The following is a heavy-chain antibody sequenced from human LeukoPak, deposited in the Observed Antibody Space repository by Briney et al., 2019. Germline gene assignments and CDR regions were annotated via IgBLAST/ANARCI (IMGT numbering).Heavy chain of an antibody. CDR2: IRSKAYGGTT. CDR3: TRSGAMDLGYDY. Sequence: GGSLRLSCTAPGFTFGDYVMSWVRQAPGKGLEWVGFIRSKAYGGTTEYAASVKGRFTISRDDSKSIAYLQMNSLKTEDTAVYYCTRSGAMDLGYDYWGQGTLVTVSS. D-gene: IGHD5-18*01. V-gene: IGHV3-49*04. J-gene: IGHJ4*02. CDR1: GFTFGDYV.